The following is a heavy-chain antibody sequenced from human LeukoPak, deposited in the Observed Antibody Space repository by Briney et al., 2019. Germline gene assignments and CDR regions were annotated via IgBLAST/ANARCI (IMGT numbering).Heavy chain of an antibody. D-gene: IGHD6-19*01. Sequence: GASVKVSCTASGYTFTSYNINWVRQATGQGLEWMGWMNPNSGNTGYAQKFQGRVTMTRNTSISTAYMELSSLRSEDTAVYYCARGRSDSSGWYYYGMDVWGQGTTVTVSS. CDR3: ARGRSDSSGWYYYGMDV. V-gene: IGHV1-8*01. CDR2: MNPNSGNT. J-gene: IGHJ6*02. CDR1: GYTFTSYN.